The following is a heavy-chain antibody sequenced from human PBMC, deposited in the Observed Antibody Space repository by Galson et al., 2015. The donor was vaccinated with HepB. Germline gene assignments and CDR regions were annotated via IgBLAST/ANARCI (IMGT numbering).Heavy chain of an antibody. CDR1: GGSFSGYY. J-gene: IGHJ4*02. D-gene: IGHD6-6*01. CDR2: INHSGST. Sequence: ETLSLTCDVYGGSFSGYYWSWIRQPPGKGLEWIGEINHSGSTNYNPSLKSRVTISVDTSKSQFSLKLSSVTAADTAVYYCARGPVLDHWGQGTLVTVSS. CDR3: ARGPVLDH. V-gene: IGHV4-34*01.